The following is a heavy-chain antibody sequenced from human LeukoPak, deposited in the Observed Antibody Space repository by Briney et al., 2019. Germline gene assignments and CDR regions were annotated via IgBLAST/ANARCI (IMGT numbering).Heavy chain of an antibody. V-gene: IGHV3-30*04. CDR2: ISYDETNY. J-gene: IGHJ1*01. Sequence: GGSLRLSCTASGFTLSAYAMHWLRQAPGKGLEWVAVISYDETNYYYAESVKGRFSISRDDSKNTLVLQMNSLTTEDTGVYYCARARTGSYYSTFEHWGPGTLVSVSS. CDR3: ARARTGSYYSTFEH. CDR1: GFTLSAYA. D-gene: IGHD1-26*01.